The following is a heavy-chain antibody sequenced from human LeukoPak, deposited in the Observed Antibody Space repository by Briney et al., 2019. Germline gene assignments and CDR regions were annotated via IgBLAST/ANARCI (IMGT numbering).Heavy chain of an antibody. V-gene: IGHV1-8*01. Sequence: ASVKVSCKASGYTFTSYDINWVRQATGQGLEWMGWMNPNSGNTGYAQKFQGRVTMTRNTSISTVYMELSSLRSEDTAVYYCASILHCSSTSCYPDAFDIWGQGTMVTVSS. CDR1: GYTFTSYD. J-gene: IGHJ3*02. D-gene: IGHD2-2*01. CDR2: MNPNSGNT. CDR3: ASILHCSSTSCYPDAFDI.